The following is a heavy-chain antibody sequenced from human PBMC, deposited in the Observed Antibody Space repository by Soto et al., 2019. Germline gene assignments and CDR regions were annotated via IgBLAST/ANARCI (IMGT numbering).Heavy chain of an antibody. CDR2: ISSSGTYI. V-gene: IGHV3-21*01. CDR1: GFTFSTYS. Sequence: EVQLVESGGGLVKPGGSLRLSCAASGFTFSTYSLTWVRQAPGKGLEWVSSISSSGTYIFYADSVKGRFTISRENAQNSLFLQMNSLRADDTAVYFCARDRARTTNAFDIWGQGTMVTVSS. D-gene: IGHD3-10*01. CDR3: ARDRARTTNAFDI. J-gene: IGHJ3*02.